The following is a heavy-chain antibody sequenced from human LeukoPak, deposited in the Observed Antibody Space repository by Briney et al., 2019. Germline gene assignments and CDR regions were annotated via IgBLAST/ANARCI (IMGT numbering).Heavy chain of an antibody. CDR2: INHSGST. Sequence: PSETLSLTCAVYGGSFSGYYWSWIRQPPGKGLEWIGEINHSGSTNYSPSLKSRVTISVDTSKIQFSLKLSSVTAADTAVYYCARGRAYSSSWYEAWFDPWGQGTLVTVSS. CDR1: GGSFSGYY. J-gene: IGHJ5*02. V-gene: IGHV4-34*01. CDR3: ARGRAYSSSWYEAWFDP. D-gene: IGHD6-13*01.